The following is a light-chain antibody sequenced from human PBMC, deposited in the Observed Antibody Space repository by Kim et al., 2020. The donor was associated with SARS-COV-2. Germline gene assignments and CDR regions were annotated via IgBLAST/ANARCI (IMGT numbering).Light chain of an antibody. J-gene: IGLJ1*01. CDR1: NIGMKN. CDR3: QVWDSSTYV. CDR2: RDY. V-gene: IGLV3-9*01. Sequence: SYELTQPLSVSVALGQTARIACEGYNIGMKNVHWYQHKPGQAPALVIYRDYKRPSGIPERFSGSNSGNTATLTISRAQAGDEADYFCQVWDSSTYVFGTGTKVTVL.